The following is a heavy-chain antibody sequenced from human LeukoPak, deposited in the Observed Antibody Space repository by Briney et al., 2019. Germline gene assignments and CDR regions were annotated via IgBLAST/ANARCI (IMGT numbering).Heavy chain of an antibody. CDR2: ISSSGSTI. CDR1: GFTFSDYY. V-gene: IGHV3-11*04. Sequence: GGSLRLSCAASGFTFSDYYMSWIRQAPGKGLEWVSYISSSGSTIYYADSVKGRFTISRDNAKNSLYLQMNSLRVEDTAVYYCVRTASRIFGMQWGQGTLVIVSS. J-gene: IGHJ4*02. CDR3: VRTASRIFGMQ. D-gene: IGHD3-3*01.